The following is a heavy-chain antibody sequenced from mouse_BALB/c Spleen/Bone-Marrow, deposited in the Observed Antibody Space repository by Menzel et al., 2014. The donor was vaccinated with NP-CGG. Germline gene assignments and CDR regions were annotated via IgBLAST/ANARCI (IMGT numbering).Heavy chain of an antibody. CDR1: GYTFTSYV. Sequence: EVQLQQSGPELVKPGASVKMSCKASGYTFTSYVLHWVKQKPGQGLEWIGYINPYNDGTKSNEKFKGKATPTSDKSSSTAYMELSSLTSEDSAVYYCAREDGYYGMDYWGQGTSVTASS. V-gene: IGHV1-14*01. CDR3: AREDGYYGMDY. CDR2: INPYNDGT. D-gene: IGHD2-3*01. J-gene: IGHJ4*01.